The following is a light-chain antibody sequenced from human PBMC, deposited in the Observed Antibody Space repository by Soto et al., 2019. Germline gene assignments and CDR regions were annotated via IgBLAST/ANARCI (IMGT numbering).Light chain of an antibody. V-gene: IGKV1-12*01. Sequence: DIQLTQSPSSVSASVGDRVTITCRASQGISNWLAWYQHRPGRAPKLLVYATSTLQTGVPPRFSGHGSGTNFTLTVSSLQPEDFATYYCQQGNSFPRTFGPGTKVDIK. CDR2: ATS. CDR1: QGISNW. J-gene: IGKJ3*01. CDR3: QQGNSFPRT.